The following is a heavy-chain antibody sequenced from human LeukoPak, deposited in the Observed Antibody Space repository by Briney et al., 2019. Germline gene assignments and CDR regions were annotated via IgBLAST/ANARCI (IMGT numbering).Heavy chain of an antibody. CDR3: ARDGSGSYYNVSYGMDV. Sequence: ASVKVSCKASGYTFTSYGISWVRQAPGQGLEWMGWISAYNGNTNYAQKLQGRVTMTTDTSTSTAYMELRSLRSDDTAVYYCARDGSGSYYNVSYGMDVWGKGTTVTVSS. CDR2: ISAYNGNT. V-gene: IGHV1-18*04. D-gene: IGHD3-10*01. J-gene: IGHJ6*04. CDR1: GYTFTSYG.